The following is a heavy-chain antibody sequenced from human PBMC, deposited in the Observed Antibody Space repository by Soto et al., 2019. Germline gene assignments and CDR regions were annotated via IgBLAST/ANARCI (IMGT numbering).Heavy chain of an antibody. J-gene: IGHJ6*02. Sequence: SLNVYCKAAGGTFISYAISWVRKDTGQGLEWMGGIIPIFGTANYAQKFQGRVTITADKSTSTAYMELSSLRSEDTAVYYCARGSITIFSGYGMDVWGQGTTVTVSS. CDR2: IIPIFGTA. D-gene: IGHD3-9*01. CDR3: ARGSITIFSGYGMDV. CDR1: GGTFISYA. V-gene: IGHV1-69*06.